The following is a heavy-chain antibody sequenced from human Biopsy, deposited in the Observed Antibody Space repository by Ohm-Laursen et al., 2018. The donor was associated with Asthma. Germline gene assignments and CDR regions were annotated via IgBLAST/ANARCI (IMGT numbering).Heavy chain of an antibody. D-gene: IGHD6-19*01. CDR1: GASIKTDDHY. CDR2: IHYSGST. J-gene: IGHJ5*02. Sequence: TLSLTCTASGASIKTDDHYWSWLRQPPGKGLEWFGFIHYSGSTSYNPSLKGGVTISVDTSKNQFSLKLSSVTAADTAVYYCARASVAASSNWFDPWGQGTLVTVSS. V-gene: IGHV4-30-4*01. CDR3: ARASVAASSNWFDP.